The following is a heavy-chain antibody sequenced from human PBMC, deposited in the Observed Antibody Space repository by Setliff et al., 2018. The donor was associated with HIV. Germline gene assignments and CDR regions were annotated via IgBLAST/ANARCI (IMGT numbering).Heavy chain of an antibody. CDR3: ATKVYRTNGVCLDAFDI. CDR1: GYTFTGYY. J-gene: IGHJ3*02. Sequence: ASVKVSCKASGYTFTGYYIHWVRQAPGQGLEWMGRIIPNSGGTNYPQKFQGRVTMTRDTSISTAYMQLSRLRPDDTAIYYCATKVYRTNGVCLDAFDIWG. D-gene: IGHD2-8*01. CDR2: IIPNSGGT. V-gene: IGHV1-2*06.